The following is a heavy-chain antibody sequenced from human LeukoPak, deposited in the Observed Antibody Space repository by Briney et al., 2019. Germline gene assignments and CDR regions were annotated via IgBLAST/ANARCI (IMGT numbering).Heavy chain of an antibody. CDR3: ARDASHAFDI. Sequence: PSETLSLTCNVSGASISSYYWSWIRQPPGKGLEWIGYIYYSGSTNYNPSLKSRVTISVDTSKNQFSLKLSSVTAADTAVYYCARDASHAFDIWGQGTMVTVSS. V-gene: IGHV4-59*01. J-gene: IGHJ3*02. CDR1: GASISSYY. CDR2: IYYSGST.